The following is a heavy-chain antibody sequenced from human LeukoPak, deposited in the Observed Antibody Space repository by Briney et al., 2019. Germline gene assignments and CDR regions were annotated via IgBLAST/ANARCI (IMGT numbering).Heavy chain of an antibody. CDR1: GGSISSGGYY. CDR3: ARTYCSSTSCYNVFDI. Sequence: SETLSLTCTVSGGSISSGGYYWSWIRQHPGTGLEWIGYIYYSGSTYYNPSLKSRVTISVDTSKNQFSLKLSSVTAADTAVFYCARTYCSSTSCYNVFDIWGQGTMVTGSS. V-gene: IGHV4-31*03. CDR2: IYYSGST. D-gene: IGHD2-2*02. J-gene: IGHJ3*02.